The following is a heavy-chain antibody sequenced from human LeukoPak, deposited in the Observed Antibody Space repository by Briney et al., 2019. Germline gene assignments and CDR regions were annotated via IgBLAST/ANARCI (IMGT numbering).Heavy chain of an antibody. CDR3: ARVEFGSGSTYFDY. Sequence: SETLSLTCTVSGGSISSYYWSWIRQPPGKGLEWIGYIYYSGSTNYNPSLKSRVTISVDTSKNQFSLKLGSVTAADTAVYYCARVEFGSGSTYFDYWGQGTLVTVSS. D-gene: IGHD3-10*01. CDR1: GGSISSYY. V-gene: IGHV4-59*01. CDR2: IYYSGST. J-gene: IGHJ4*02.